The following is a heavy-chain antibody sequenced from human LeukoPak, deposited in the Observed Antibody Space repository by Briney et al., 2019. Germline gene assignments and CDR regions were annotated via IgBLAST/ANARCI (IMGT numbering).Heavy chain of an antibody. CDR3: ARWVRDFWSGYLDY. CDR1: GGSISSYY. J-gene: IGHJ4*02. D-gene: IGHD3-3*01. V-gene: IGHV4-59*01. Sequence: SETLSLTCTVSGGSISSYYWSWIRQPPGKGLEWIGYIYYSGSTNYNPSLKSRVTISVDTSKNQFSLKLSSVTAADTAVYYCARWVRDFWSGYLDYWGQGTLVTVSS. CDR2: IYYSGST.